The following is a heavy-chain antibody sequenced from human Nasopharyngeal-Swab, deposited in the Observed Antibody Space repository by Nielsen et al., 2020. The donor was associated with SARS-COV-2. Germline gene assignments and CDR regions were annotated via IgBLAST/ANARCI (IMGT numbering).Heavy chain of an antibody. CDR1: GFIFSASA. Sequence: GESLKISCAASGFIFSASAIHWVRQASGKGLEWVARIGDKDHNYATTYGASVQGRFTISRDDSKNTAFLHMDSLKTEDTALYYCTTDFYFDYWGQGTLVTVSS. CDR3: TTDFYFDY. V-gene: IGHV3-73*01. J-gene: IGHJ4*02. CDR2: IGDKDHNYAT.